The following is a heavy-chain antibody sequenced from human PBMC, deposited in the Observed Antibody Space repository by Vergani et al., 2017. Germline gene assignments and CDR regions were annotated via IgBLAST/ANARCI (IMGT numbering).Heavy chain of an antibody. J-gene: IGHJ1*01. V-gene: IGHV3-23*04. Sequence: EVQLVESGGGLVKPGGSLRLSCAASGFTFSSYSMNWVRQAPGKGLEWVSAISGSGGSTYYADSVKGRFTISRDNSKNTLYLQMNSLRAEDTAVYYCAKWGRGYSYGPNRAEYFQHWGQGTLVTVSS. D-gene: IGHD5-18*01. CDR1: GFTFSSYS. CDR3: AKWGRGYSYGPNRAEYFQH. CDR2: ISGSGGST.